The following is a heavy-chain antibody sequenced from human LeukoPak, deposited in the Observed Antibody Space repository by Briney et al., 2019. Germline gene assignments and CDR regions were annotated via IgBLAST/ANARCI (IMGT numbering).Heavy chain of an antibody. V-gene: IGHV4-59*01. J-gene: IGHJ4*02. Sequence: PSETLSLTCTVSGGSINTYYWSWIRQPPGKGLEWIGYIHYSGSTNYNPSLKSRVTISVDTSKNQFSLKLSPVTPADTAVYYCARGRDGYTFGYWGQGTLVTVSS. CDR2: IHYSGST. D-gene: IGHD5-24*01. CDR3: ARGRDGYTFGY. CDR1: GGSINTYY.